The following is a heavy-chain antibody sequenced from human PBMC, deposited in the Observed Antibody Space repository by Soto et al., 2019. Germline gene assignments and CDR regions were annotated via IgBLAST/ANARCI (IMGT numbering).Heavy chain of an antibody. CDR2: IYYSGST. V-gene: IGHV4-59*01. J-gene: IGHJ6*02. CDR1: GGPISSYY. CDR3: ARDPPYYGSGRQYCMDV. Sequence: LSLTCSASGGPISSYYWSWIRQPPVTGLEWIGYIYYSGSTNYNPSLKSRVTISVDTSKNQFSLKLSSVTAADTAVYYCARDPPYYGSGRQYCMDVWGQGTQVTVSS. D-gene: IGHD3-10*01.